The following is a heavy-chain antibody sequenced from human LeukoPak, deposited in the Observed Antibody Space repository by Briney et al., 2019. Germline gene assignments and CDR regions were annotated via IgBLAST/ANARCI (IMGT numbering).Heavy chain of an antibody. J-gene: IGHJ4*02. CDR3: ARLLSGGFDY. CDR2: IYYSGST. Sequence: ETLSLTCTVSGGSISSSSYYWGWIRQPPGKGLEWIGSIYYSGSTYYNPSLKSRVTISVDTSKNQFSLKLSSVTTADTAVYYCARLLSGGFDYWGQGTLVTVSS. CDR1: GGSISSSSYY. V-gene: IGHV4-39*01.